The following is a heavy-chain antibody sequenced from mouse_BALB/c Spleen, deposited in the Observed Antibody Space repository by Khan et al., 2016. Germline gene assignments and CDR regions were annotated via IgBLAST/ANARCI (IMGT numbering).Heavy chain of an antibody. J-gene: IGHJ4*01. CDR2: IDPENGDT. V-gene: IGHV14-4*02. CDR1: GFNIKDYY. Sequence: VQLQQPGAELVRSGASVKLSCTASGFNIKDYYMHWVKQRPEQGLEWIGWIDPENGDTEYAPKFQGKATMTADTSSHKAYLQFSSLTSEDTDVYYCNAWGAMDYWGQGTSVTVSS. CDR3: NAWGAMDY.